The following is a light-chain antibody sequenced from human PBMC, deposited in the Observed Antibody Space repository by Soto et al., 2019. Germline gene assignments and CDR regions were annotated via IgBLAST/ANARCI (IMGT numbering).Light chain of an antibody. CDR2: GVS. CDR3: SSYRSSATPSV. CDR1: SGDIGGYNY. J-gene: IGLJ1*01. Sequence: QSVLTQPASVSGSPGQSITISCTGTSGDIGGYNYVSWYQQHPDKAPKLMIYGVSNRPPGVSDRFSGSKSGNTASLTISGLQAEDEADYYCSSYRSSATPSVLATGPKATVL. V-gene: IGLV2-14*01.